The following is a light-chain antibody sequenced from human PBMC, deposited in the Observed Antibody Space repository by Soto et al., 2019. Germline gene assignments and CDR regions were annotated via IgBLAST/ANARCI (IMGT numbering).Light chain of an antibody. J-gene: IGLJ3*02. CDR1: SSDVGSYNL. Sequence: QSALTQPASVSGSPGQSITISCTGTSSDVGSYNLVSWYQQHPGKAPKLMIYEGSKRPSGVSNRFSGSKSGNTASLTISGLQAEDEADYYCCSYAGSRVFGRGTKVIVL. CDR2: EGS. CDR3: CSYAGSRV. V-gene: IGLV2-23*01.